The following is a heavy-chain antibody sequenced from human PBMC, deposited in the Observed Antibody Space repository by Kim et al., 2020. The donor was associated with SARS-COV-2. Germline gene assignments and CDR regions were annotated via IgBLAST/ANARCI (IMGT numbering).Heavy chain of an antibody. CDR1: GGSISSGGYY. CDR3: ARAPRAARNTVTTGRAKNDAFDI. V-gene: IGHV4-31*03. Sequence: SETLSLTCTVSGGSISSGGYYWSWIRQHPGKGLEWIGYIYYSGSTYYNPSLKSRVTISVDTSKNQFSLKLSSVTAADTAVYYCARAPRAARNTVTTGRAKNDAFDIWGQGTMVTVSS. CDR2: IYYSGST. D-gene: IGHD4-17*01. J-gene: IGHJ3*02.